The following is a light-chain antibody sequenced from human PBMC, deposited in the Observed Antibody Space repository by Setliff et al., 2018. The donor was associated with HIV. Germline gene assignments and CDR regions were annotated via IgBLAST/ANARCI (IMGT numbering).Light chain of an antibody. CDR1: QSISSW. J-gene: IGKJ1*01. CDR3: QQYNTLWT. Sequence: DIQMTQSPSTLSASVGDRVTITCRASQSISSWLAWYQQKQGKAPKLLIYKASSLESGVPSRFSGSGSGTEFTLTISSLQPDDFATYYCQQYNTLWTFGQGTKVDIK. CDR2: KAS. V-gene: IGKV1-5*03.